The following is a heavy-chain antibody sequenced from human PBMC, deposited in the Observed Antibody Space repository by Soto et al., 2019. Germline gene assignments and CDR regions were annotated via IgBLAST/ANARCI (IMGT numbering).Heavy chain of an antibody. J-gene: IGHJ3*02. CDR1: GGSFSGYY. CDR3: VRGYPPTMIVARGAFDI. CDR2: INHSGST. D-gene: IGHD3-22*01. Sequence: SETLSLTCAVYGGSFSGYYWSWIRQPPGKGLEWIGEINHSGSTNYNPSLKSRVTISVDTSKNQFSLKLSSVTAADTAVYYCVRGYPPTMIVARGAFDIWGQGTMVTVSS. V-gene: IGHV4-34*01.